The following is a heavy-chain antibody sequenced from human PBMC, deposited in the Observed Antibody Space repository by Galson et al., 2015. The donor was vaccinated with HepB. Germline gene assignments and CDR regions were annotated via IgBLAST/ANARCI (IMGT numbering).Heavy chain of an antibody. CDR3: ARGSLIVVVPAAIFSGFDY. CDR1: GGSISSSNW. CDR2: IYHSGST. J-gene: IGHJ4*02. V-gene: IGHV4-4*02. D-gene: IGHD2-2*02. Sequence: ETLSLTCAVSGGSISSSNWWSWVRQPPGKGLEWTGEIYHSGSTNYNPSLKSRVTISVDKSKNQFSLKLSSVTAADTAVYYCARGSLIVVVPAAIFSGFDYWGQGTLVTVSS.